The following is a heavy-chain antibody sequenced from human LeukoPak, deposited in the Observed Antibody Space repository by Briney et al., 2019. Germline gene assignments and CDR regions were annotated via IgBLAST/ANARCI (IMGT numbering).Heavy chain of an antibody. CDR2: IDPKSGGT. V-gene: IGHV1-2*02. CDR3: ARGTIGSYSSVHD. CDR1: GYTFTGYY. J-gene: IGHJ1*01. Sequence: ASVKVSCKASGYTFTGYYMHWVRQAPGQGLEWVGWIDPKSGGTDYAQRLQGRVTMTTDTSIATAYMELSRLTSDDTAVYFCARGTIGSYSSVHDWGQGTLVTVSS. D-gene: IGHD1-26*01.